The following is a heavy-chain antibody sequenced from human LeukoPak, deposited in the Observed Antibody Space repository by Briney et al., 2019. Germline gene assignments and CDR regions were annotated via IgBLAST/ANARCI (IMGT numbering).Heavy chain of an antibody. CDR2: IYYSGST. CDR1: GGSISSDHYY. J-gene: IGHJ3*02. Sequence: SQTLSLTCTVSGGSISSDHYYWSWIRQYPGKGLEWIGYIYYSGSTYYNPSLKSRVTISVDTSKKQFSLKLTSVTAADTAVYYCAAVVPAAANAFDIWGQGTMVTVSS. V-gene: IGHV4-31*03. CDR3: AAVVPAAANAFDI. D-gene: IGHD2-2*01.